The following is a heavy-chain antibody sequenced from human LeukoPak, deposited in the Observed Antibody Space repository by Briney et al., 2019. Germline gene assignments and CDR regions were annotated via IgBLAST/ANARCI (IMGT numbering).Heavy chain of an antibody. J-gene: IGHJ4*02. V-gene: IGHV4-59*01. CDR2: IYYSGST. CDR3: ARGVGPRSVAYYFDY. D-gene: IGHD4-23*01. Sequence: SETLSLTCTVACGSISRYYWSWIRQPPGKGLEWIGYIYYSGSTNYNPSLKSRVTISVDTSKNQFSLQLSSVTAADPAVYYCARGVGPRSVAYYFDYWGQGTLVTVSS. CDR1: CGSISRYY.